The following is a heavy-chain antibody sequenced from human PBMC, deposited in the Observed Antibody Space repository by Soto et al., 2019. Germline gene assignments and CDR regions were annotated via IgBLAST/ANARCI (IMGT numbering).Heavy chain of an antibody. V-gene: IGHV5-51*01. J-gene: IGHJ4*02. CDR1: GYDFNTNW. CDR2: MYPGDSDT. D-gene: IGHD3-3*01. CDR3: ARLPRDCNKTSCYYGGH. Sequence: PGESLKISCRGSGYDFNTNWFGWVRQLPGRGLEWVGIMYPGDSDTRYNPSLQDHVTLSVDVTVSTAFLQWRSLETSDTGMYFCARLPRDCNKTSCYYGGHWGQGTQVTVSS.